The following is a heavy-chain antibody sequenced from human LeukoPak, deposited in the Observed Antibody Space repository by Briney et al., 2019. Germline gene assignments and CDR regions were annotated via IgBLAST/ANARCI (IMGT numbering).Heavy chain of an antibody. CDR3: AKEGAYPIITYDS. V-gene: IGHV3-7*01. D-gene: IGHD3-10*01. CDR2: IKGDGNEK. J-gene: IGHJ5*01. Sequence: GGSLRLSCVTSLFGFSGLEMNWVRQAPGKGLEWVANIKGDGNEKNYVDSVKGRFSISRDNARNSLYLQMDSLRAEDTAVYYCAKEGAYPIITYDSWGQGALVTVSS. CDR1: LFGFSGLE.